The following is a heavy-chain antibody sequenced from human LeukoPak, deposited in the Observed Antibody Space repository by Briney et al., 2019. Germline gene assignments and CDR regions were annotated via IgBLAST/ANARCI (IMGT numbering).Heavy chain of an antibody. CDR2: ISSSGSTI. CDR3: ARGGGYCSSTNCYYGMDV. V-gene: IGHV3-48*03. D-gene: IGHD2-2*01. CDR1: GFTFSSYE. Sequence: PGGSLRLSCAASGFTFSSYEMNWVRQAPGKGLEWVSYISSSGSTIYYADSVKGRFTISRDNAKNSLYLQMNSLRAEDTAVYYCARGGGYCSSTNCYYGMDVWGQGTTVTDSS. J-gene: IGHJ6*02.